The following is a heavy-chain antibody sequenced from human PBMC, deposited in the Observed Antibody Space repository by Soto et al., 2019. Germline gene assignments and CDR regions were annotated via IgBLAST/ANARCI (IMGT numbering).Heavy chain of an antibody. CDR1: GGSISSYY. J-gene: IGHJ4*02. V-gene: IGHV4-59*08. Sequence: SETLSLTCTVSGGSISSYYWSWIRQPPGKGLEWIGYIYYSGSTYYNPSLKSRVTISVDTSKNQFSLKLSSVTAADTAVYYCAXVPTYYYDSSGYYSFDYWGQGTLVTVSS. D-gene: IGHD3-22*01. CDR2: IYYSGST. CDR3: AXVPTYYYDSSGYYSFDY.